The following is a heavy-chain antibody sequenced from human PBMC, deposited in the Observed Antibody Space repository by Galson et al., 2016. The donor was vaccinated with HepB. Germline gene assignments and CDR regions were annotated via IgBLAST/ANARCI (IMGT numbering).Heavy chain of an antibody. Sequence: SETLSLTCSVSGDSVTRNTYYWGWIRQPPGKGLEWIGSMYYSGSANYNPSLKSRVTISVDTSKNQFSLKLSSVTAADTAVYYCARLWFGELLPPGGFDPWGQGTLVTVSA. CDR3: ARLWFGELLPPGGFDP. J-gene: IGHJ5*02. CDR1: GDSVTRNTYY. V-gene: IGHV4-39*07. D-gene: IGHD3-10*01. CDR2: MYYSGSA.